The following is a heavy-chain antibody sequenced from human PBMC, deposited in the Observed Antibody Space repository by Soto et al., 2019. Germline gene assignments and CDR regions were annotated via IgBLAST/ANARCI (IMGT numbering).Heavy chain of an antibody. V-gene: IGHV1-69*06. Sequence: QVQLVQSGAEVRKPGSSVKVSCKASGDTFSSYAISWVRQAPGQGLEWMGGIVPFIGTTNYAQNFQGRVTMTADKSTSTTYMELTSLRSEDTAVHYCARGGFSSSWRFDYWGQGALVTVSS. CDR3: ARGGFSSSWRFDY. D-gene: IGHD6-13*01. CDR2: IVPFIGTT. CDR1: GDTFSSYA. J-gene: IGHJ4*02.